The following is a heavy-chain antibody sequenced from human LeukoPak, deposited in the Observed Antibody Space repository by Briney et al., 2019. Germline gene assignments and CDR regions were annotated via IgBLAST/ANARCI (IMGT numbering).Heavy chain of an antibody. CDR2: IYYSGST. V-gene: IGHV4-59*12. CDR1: GGSISSYY. Sequence: SETLSLTCTVSGGSISSYYWSWIRQPPGKGLEWIGYIYYSGSTNYNPSLKSRVTMSVDTSKNQFSLKLSSVTAADTAVYYCATAYGDYMDVWGKGTTVTVSS. D-gene: IGHD4-17*01. J-gene: IGHJ6*03. CDR3: ATAYGDYMDV.